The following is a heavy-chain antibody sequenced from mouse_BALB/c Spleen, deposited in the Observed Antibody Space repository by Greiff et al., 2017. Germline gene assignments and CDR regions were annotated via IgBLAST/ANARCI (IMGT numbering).Heavy chain of an antibody. J-gene: IGHJ3*01. Sequence: EVNLVESGGGLVQPGGSRKLSCAASGFTFSSFGMHWVRQAPEKGLEWVAYISSGSSTIYYADTVKGRFTISRDNPKNTLFLQMTSLRSEDTAMYYCARSADGYLFAYWGQGTLVTVSA. V-gene: IGHV5-17*02. D-gene: IGHD2-3*01. CDR3: ARSADGYLFAY. CDR2: ISSGSSTI. CDR1: GFTFSSFG.